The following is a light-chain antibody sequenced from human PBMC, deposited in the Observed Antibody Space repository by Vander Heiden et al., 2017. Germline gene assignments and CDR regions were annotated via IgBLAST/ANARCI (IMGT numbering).Light chain of an antibody. CDR2: NVS. CDR3: SSYTSSTTDI. V-gene: IGLV2-14*01. CDR1: SSDVGSYNY. Sequence: HSALTQPASVSGSPGQSLTISCTGASSDVGSYNYVSWYQQHPGKAPKLMIYNVSNRPSGVSNRFSGSKSGNTASLTSAGLQAEDEDVYYCSSYTSSTTDIFGTGTKVTVL. J-gene: IGLJ1*01.